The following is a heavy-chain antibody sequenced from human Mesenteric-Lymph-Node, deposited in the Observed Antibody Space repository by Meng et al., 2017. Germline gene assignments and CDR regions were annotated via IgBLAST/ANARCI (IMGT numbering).Heavy chain of an antibody. J-gene: IGHJ6*02. D-gene: IGHD6-13*01. CDR3: ARDGSSWRYYYYGMDV. CDR1: GYTFTNFY. CDR2: INPSGGAT. Sequence: ASVKVSCKASGYTFTNFYIHWVRQAPGQGLEWMGLINPSGGATNFAQKFQGRVTMTRDTSTSTVYMELSSLRSQDTAVYYCARDGSSWRYYYYGMDVWGQGTTVTVSS. V-gene: IGHV1-46*01.